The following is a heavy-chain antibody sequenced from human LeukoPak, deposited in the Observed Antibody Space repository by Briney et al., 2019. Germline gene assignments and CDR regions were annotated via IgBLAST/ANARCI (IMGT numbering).Heavy chain of an antibody. CDR3: ARPHEGFTIFGVVI. CDR1: GDTFTGYY. Sequence: GASVKVSCKASGDTFTGYYMHWVRQAPGQGLEWMGWINPNSGGTNYAQKFQGRVTMTRDTSISTAYMELSRLRSDDTAVYYCARPHEGFTIFGVVIWGQGTLVTVSS. J-gene: IGHJ4*02. D-gene: IGHD3-3*01. CDR2: INPNSGGT. V-gene: IGHV1-2*02.